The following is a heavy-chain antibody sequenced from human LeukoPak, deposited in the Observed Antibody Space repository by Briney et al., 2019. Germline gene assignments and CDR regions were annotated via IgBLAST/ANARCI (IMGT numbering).Heavy chain of an antibody. CDR3: ARDGELEVVTAILDY. CDR2: ISGSGDST. D-gene: IGHD2-21*02. J-gene: IGHJ4*02. CDR1: GFTFSSYA. Sequence: PGGSLRLSCAASGFTFSSYAMSWVRQAPGKGLEWVSAISGSGDSTYYADSVKGRFTISRDNSKNTLYLQMNSLRAEDTAVYYCARDGELEVVTAILDYWGQGTLVTVSS. V-gene: IGHV3-23*01.